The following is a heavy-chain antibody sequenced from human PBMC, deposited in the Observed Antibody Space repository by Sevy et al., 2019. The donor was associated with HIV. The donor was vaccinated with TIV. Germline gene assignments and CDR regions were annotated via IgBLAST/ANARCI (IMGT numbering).Heavy chain of an antibody. V-gene: IGHV3-30*04. CDR2: ISYDGSNK. CDR3: ARMDAWSSYAFSPSNGHFDY. Sequence: GGSLRLSCAASGFTFSSYAMHWVRQAPGKGLEWVAVISYDGSNKYYADSVKGRFTISRDNSKNTLYPQMNSLRAEDTAVYYCARMDAWSSYAFSPSNGHFDYWGQGTLVTVSS. D-gene: IGHD3-16*01. J-gene: IGHJ4*02. CDR1: GFTFSSYA.